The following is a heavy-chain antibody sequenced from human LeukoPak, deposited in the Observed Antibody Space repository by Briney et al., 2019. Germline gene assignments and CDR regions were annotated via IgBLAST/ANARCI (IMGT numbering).Heavy chain of an antibody. J-gene: IGHJ4*02. V-gene: IGHV4-61*02. D-gene: IGHD4-17*01. CDR1: GGSISSGSYY. CDR3: ARQGPYDYGDYGPRDY. CDR2: IYTSGST. Sequence: SETLSLTCTVSGGSISSGSYYWSWIRQPAGKGLEWIGRIYTSGSTNYNPSLKSRVTISVDTSKNQFSLKLSSVTAADTAVYYCARQGPYDYGDYGPRDYWGQGTLVTVSS.